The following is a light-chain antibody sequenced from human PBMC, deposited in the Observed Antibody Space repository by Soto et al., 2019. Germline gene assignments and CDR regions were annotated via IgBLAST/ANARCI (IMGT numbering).Light chain of an antibody. CDR3: SSFTSSTTLVV. CDR1: SRDVGGYNY. J-gene: IGLJ1*01. V-gene: IGLV2-14*01. CDR2: EVS. Sequence: QSAQTQPASVSGSPGQSITISCTGTSRDVGGYNYVSWYQQHPDRAPKVMIYEVSNRPSGVSNRFSGSKSGNTASLTISGLQAEDEADYYCSSFTSSTTLVVFGTGTKLTVL.